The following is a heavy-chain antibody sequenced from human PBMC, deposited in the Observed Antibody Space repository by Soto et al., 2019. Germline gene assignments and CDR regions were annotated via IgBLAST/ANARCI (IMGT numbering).Heavy chain of an antibody. J-gene: IGHJ4*02. CDR1: GYTFINYD. CDR2: VSNKNGVT. Sequence: AXSVKVSLKTSGYTFINYDFSWVRQAPGQGLEWMGWVSNKNGVTNYAEKFRDRVTMSTDTSTNTIYMELRSLRSDDTAVYFCARERLNTGWYGFDHWGQGTQVTVSS. D-gene: IGHD6-19*01. V-gene: IGHV1-18*04. CDR3: ARERLNTGWYGFDH.